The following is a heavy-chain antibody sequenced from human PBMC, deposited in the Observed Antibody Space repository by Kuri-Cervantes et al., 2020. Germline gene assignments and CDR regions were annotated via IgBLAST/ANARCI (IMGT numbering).Heavy chain of an antibody. CDR1: GGSISSYS. CDR2: IYHSGST. D-gene: IGHD6-19*01. Sequence: SETLSLTCTVSGGSISSYSWSWIRQPPGKGLEWIGYIYHSGSTYYNPSLKSRVTISVDRSKNQFSLKLSSVTAADTAVYYCARGLAGRFDYWGQGTLVTVSS. CDR3: ARGLAGRFDY. J-gene: IGHJ4*02. V-gene: IGHV4-30-2*01.